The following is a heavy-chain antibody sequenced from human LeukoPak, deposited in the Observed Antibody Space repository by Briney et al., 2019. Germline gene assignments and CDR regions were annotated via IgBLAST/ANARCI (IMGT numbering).Heavy chain of an antibody. CDR1: GYTFTGYY. J-gene: IGHJ5*02. Sequence: GASVKVSCKASGYTFTGYYMHWVRQAPGQGLEWMGWINPNSGGTNYAQKFQGRVTMTRDTSISTAYMELSRLRSDDTAVYYCARTARYYDSSGYNWFDPWGQGTLVTVSS. CDR3: ARTARYYDSSGYNWFDP. D-gene: IGHD3-22*01. V-gene: IGHV1-2*02. CDR2: INPNSGGT.